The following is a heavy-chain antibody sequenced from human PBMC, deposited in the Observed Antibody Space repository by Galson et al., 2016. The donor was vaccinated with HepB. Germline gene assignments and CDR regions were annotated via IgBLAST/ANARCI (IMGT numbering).Heavy chain of an antibody. Sequence: SLRLSCAASGFPFRSSWMVWVRQAPGEGLEWVANINEGGSAKNVVGSVKGRFPISIDNVKNSLYLQMNSLIVEDTAVYFCASEPFISPSDYWGPGTLVTVSA. CDR3: ASEPFISPSDY. CDR2: INEGGSAK. CDR1: GFPFRSSW. D-gene: IGHD2/OR15-2a*01. V-gene: IGHV3-7*03. J-gene: IGHJ4*02.